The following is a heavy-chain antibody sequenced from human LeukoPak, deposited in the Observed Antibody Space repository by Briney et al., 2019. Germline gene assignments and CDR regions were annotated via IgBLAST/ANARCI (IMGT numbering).Heavy chain of an antibody. CDR2: INHSGST. J-gene: IGHJ4*02. Sequence: KTSETLSLTCAVYGGSFSGYYWSWIRQPPGKGLEWIGEINHSGSTNYNPSLKSRVTISVDTSKNQFSLKLSSVTAADTAVYYCARGRAFDYWGRGTLVTVSS. CDR1: GGSFSGYY. CDR3: ARGRAFDY. V-gene: IGHV4-34*01.